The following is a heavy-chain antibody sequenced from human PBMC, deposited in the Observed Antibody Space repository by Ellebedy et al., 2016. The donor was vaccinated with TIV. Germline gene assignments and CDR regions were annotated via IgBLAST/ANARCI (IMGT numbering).Heavy chain of an antibody. V-gene: IGHV4-34*01. J-gene: IGHJ4*02. Sequence: MPSETLSLTCAVYGGSFSDYHWSWIRHPPGKGLEWTGEINHSGSTNYNPALKSRVTMSMDTSKNQLSLKLTSVTAADTAVYYCARDGIRLGEFSTLEYWGQGTPVTVSS. CDR3: ARDGIRLGEFSTLEY. D-gene: IGHD3-16*02. CDR2: INHSGST. CDR1: GGSFSDYH.